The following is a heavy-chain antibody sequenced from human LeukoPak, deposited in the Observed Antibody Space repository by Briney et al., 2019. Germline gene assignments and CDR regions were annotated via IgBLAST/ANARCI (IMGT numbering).Heavy chain of an antibody. D-gene: IGHD6-19*01. Sequence: GGSLRLSCAVSGITLSNYGMSWVRQAPGKGLEWVAGLSGSGGGTNYADSVQGRFTISRDNSKDTVYLQMNSLRAEDTAVYYCAKTTTGYSSGRYPGWPVDYWGQGTLVTVSS. CDR3: AKTTTGYSSGRYPGWPVDY. CDR2: LSGSGGGT. CDR1: GITLSNYG. V-gene: IGHV3-23*01. J-gene: IGHJ4*02.